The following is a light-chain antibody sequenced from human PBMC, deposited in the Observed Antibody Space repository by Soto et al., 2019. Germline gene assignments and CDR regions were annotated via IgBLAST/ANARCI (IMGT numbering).Light chain of an antibody. Sequence: EIVLTQSPGTLSLSLGERATLSCRASQSVSSNYVAWYQQKPGQAPSLLIYGTSNRATGIPDRFSGSGSGTDFSLTISRLEPEDFAVYYCQHYGSSPPDTFGQGTMLEIK. V-gene: IGKV3-20*01. CDR1: QSVSSNY. CDR3: QHYGSSPPDT. CDR2: GTS. J-gene: IGKJ2*01.